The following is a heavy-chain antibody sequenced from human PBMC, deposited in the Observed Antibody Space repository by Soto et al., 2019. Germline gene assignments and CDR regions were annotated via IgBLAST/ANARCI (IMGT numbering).Heavy chain of an antibody. CDR2: IRSKTDGGTA. CDR1: GFTFTYAW. V-gene: IGHV3-15*01. J-gene: IGHJ4*02. D-gene: IGHD2-15*01. CDR3: AKVDLLGICTGGSCYSLDY. Sequence: EMQLVESGGGLVKPGGSLRLSCAASGFTFTYAWMSWVRQAPGKGLEWVGRIRSKTDGGTAEYSAPVKGRFTVSRDDAKKTLYLEMNSLNTEDTGVYYCAKVDLLGICTGGSCYSLDYWGQGTLVTVSS.